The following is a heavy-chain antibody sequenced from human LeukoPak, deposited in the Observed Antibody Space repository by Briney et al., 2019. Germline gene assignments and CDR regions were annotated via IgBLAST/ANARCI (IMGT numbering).Heavy chain of an antibody. J-gene: IGHJ4*02. CDR2: VNPNNGVP. D-gene: IGHD3-3*01. CDR1: GYTFTGYY. Sequence: ASVKVSCKASGYTFTGYYMHWVRQAPGQGLEWMGRVNPNNGVPNYAQKFQGRVTMTRDTSISTAYMELSRLRSDDTAVYYCARDDYDFWSGYYIYFDYWGQGTLVTVSS. CDR3: ARDDYDFWSGYYIYFDY. V-gene: IGHV1-2*06.